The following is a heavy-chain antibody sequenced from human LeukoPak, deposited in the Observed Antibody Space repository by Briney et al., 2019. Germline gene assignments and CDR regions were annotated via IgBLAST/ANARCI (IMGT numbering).Heavy chain of an antibody. J-gene: IGHJ5*02. CDR3: AGYSEGGTISWFDP. D-gene: IGHD1-1*01. Sequence: GRSLRLSCAASGFTFSRFPMHWVRQAPGKGLEWVAVISYDGSNKYYADSVKGRFTISRDNSKNTLYLQMNSLRAEDTAVYYCAGYSEGGTISWFDPWGQGTLVTVSS. CDR2: ISYDGSNK. V-gene: IGHV3-30*04. CDR1: GFTFSRFP.